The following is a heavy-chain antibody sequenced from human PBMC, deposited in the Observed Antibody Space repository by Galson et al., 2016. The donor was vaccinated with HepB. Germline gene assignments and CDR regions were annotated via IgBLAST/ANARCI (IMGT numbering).Heavy chain of an antibody. CDR3: AREDWGLSDS. CDR2: IDKDGTLK. D-gene: IGHD3/OR15-3a*01. Sequence: SLRLSCAASGFIFSDYGMHWVRQAPGKGLEWVATIDKDGTLKLYVDSVKGRFTISRDNAKNSVYLQMNSLRVEDTAVYYCAREDWGLSDSWGQGTLVTVSS. J-gene: IGHJ4*02. V-gene: IGHV3-7*01. CDR1: GFIFSDYG.